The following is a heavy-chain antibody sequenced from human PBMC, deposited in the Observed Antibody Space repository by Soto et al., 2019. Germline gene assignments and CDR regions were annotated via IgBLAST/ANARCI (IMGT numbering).Heavy chain of an antibody. CDR3: ARVVALSADFDY. D-gene: IGHD3-10*01. CDR2: INAGNGNT. CDR1: GYTFTGYA. J-gene: IGHJ4*02. Sequence: QVQLVQSGAEEKKPGASVKVSCKASGYTFTGYAMHWVRQAPGQRLEWMGWINAGNGNTKYSQEFQGRVTITRDTPAISAYMEPSSLRSEETAVYYFARVVALSADFDYWGKGTLVTVSS. V-gene: IGHV1-3*05.